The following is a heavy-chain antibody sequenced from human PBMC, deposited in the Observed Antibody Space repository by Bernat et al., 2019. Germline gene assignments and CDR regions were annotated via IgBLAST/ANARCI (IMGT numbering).Heavy chain of an antibody. D-gene: IGHD6-6*01. Sequence: QLQLQESGPGLVKPSETLSLTCTVSGGSISSSSYYWGWIRQPPGKGLEWIGSIYYSGSTYYNPSLKGRVTISVDTSKNPFSLKLSSVTAADTAVYYCARRTIAGYSSSPTLPENWFDPWGQGTLVTVSS. V-gene: IGHV4-39*01. CDR1: GGSISSSSYY. CDR2: IYYSGST. J-gene: IGHJ5*02. CDR3: ARRTIAGYSSSPTLPENWFDP.